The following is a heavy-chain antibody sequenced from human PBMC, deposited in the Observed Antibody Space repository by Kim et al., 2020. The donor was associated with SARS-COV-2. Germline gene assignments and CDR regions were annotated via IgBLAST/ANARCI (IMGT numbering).Heavy chain of an antibody. Sequence: GGSLRLSCAASGFTFSSYAMHWVRQAPGKGLEWVAVISYDGSNKYYADSVKGRFTISRDNSKNTLYLQMNSLRAEDTAVYYCARDHKDYYGSGSYYQGAFDIWGQGTMVTVSS. V-gene: IGHV3-30*04. CDR1: GFTFSSYA. CDR2: ISYDGSNK. J-gene: IGHJ3*02. D-gene: IGHD3-10*01. CDR3: ARDHKDYYGSGSYYQGAFDI.